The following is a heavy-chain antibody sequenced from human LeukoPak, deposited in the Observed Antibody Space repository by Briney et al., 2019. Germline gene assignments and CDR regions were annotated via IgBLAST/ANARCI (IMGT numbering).Heavy chain of an antibody. CDR1: GDSASSISVA. CDR3: ALARSEYHYGMDV. CDR2: TYYRSKWYY. J-gene: IGHJ6*02. V-gene: IGHV6-1*01. Sequence: SQTLSLTCALSGDSASSISVAWNWIRQSPSRGLEWLGRTYYRSKWYYEYAVSVEGRININPDPSKNQFSLQLNSVTPEDTAVYYCALARSEYHYGMDVWGQGTTVTVSS.